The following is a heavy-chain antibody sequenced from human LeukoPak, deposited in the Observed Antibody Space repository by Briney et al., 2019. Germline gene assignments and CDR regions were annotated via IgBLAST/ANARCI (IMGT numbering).Heavy chain of an antibody. J-gene: IGHJ4*02. V-gene: IGHV1-2*02. CDR1: GGTFGSYS. CDR3: ARSPHILTGENFDY. CDR2: INPNSGGT. Sequence: ASVKLSCKASGGTFGSYSISWVRQAPGQGLEWMGWINPNSGGTNYAQKFQDRVSMTRDTSIRTVYMQLSRLRADDTAVYFCARSPHILTGENFDYWGQGTVLSVSS. D-gene: IGHD3-9*01.